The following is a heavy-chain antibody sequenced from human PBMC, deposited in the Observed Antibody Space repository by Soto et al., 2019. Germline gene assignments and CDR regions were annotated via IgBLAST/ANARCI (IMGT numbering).Heavy chain of an antibody. J-gene: IGHJ6*02. V-gene: IGHV4-30-4*01. D-gene: IGHD2-15*01. CDR1: GGSISSGAYY. CDR2: IYYSGST. Sequence: SVTLSRTCTVSGGSISSGAYYCSWVRQPPVKGLEWIGYIYYSGSTYYNPSLKSRVTISVDTSKNQFSLNLRSVTAADTSGYYCVRDNIFGLLHGGMDFWDQGTTLTFS. CDR3: VRDNIFGLLHGGMDF.